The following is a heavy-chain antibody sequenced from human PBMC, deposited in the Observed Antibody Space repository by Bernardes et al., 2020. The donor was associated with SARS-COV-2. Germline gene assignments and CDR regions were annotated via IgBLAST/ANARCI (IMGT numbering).Heavy chain of an antibody. V-gene: IGHV3-74*01. CDR2: IYPDGSSA. CDR1: GLTSCGYR. Sequence: GSLRPSYAASGLTSCGYRMPWVGQVPGRGLVWLSRIYPDGSSAFYADSVKGRFTITRDNAKNTLWLQMNSLRDEDTAIYYCARGASSGYRIDYWGPGRLVTVST. D-gene: IGHD3-22*01. CDR3: ARGASSGYRIDY. J-gene: IGHJ4*02.